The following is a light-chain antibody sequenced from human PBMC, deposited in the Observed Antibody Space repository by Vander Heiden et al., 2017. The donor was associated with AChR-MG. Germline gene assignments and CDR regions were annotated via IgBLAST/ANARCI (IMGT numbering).Light chain of an antibody. Sequence: LFTQSPPTLSLSPGERATLSCRASQSVSSYLAWNQQKPGQAPRLLIYDASNRATGIPARFSGSGSGTDFTLTISSLEPEDFAVYYCQQRSIFGPGTKVDIK. J-gene: IGKJ3*01. CDR1: QSVSSY. CDR2: DAS. V-gene: IGKV3-11*01. CDR3: QQRSI.